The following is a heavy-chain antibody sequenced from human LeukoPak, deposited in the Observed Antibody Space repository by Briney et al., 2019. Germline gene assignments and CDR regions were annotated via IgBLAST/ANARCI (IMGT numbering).Heavy chain of an antibody. Sequence: QPGGSLRLSCAASGFTFSSYAMSWVRQAPGKGLEWVSAISSGGGTYYADSVKGRFTISRDNSQNTLYLQMNSLRAEDTAVYYCAKGGSSSTRRYFDYWGQGTLVTVSS. CDR3: AKGGSSSTRRYFDY. CDR1: GFTFSSYA. CDR2: ISSGGGT. D-gene: IGHD1-26*01. J-gene: IGHJ4*02. V-gene: IGHV3-23*01.